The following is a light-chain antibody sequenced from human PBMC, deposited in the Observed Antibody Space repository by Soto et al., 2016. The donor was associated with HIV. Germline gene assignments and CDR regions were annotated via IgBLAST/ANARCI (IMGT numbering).Light chain of an antibody. CDR1: QTISSW. V-gene: IGKV1-5*03. CDR2: RAS. J-gene: IGKJ2*01. Sequence: DIQMTQSPSTLSASVGDRVTITCRASQTISSWLAWYQQKPGKAPKLLIYRASTLESGAPSRFGGSGSGTEFTLTISSLQPDDFATYYCQQYNSYPYAFGQGTKLEIK. CDR3: QQYNSYPYA.